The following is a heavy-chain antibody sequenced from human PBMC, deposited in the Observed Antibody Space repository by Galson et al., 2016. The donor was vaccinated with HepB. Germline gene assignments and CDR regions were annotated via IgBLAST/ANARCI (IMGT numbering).Heavy chain of an antibody. D-gene: IGHD2-2*01. V-gene: IGHV1-2*04. CDR2: INPNSGGT. CDR1: GYTFTDYY. Sequence: SVKVSCKASGYTFTDYYIHWVRQAPGQGLEWMGWINPNSGGTKFAQKFQGWVTMTRDTSITTVYLELASLKSDDTAVYYCTRGPFQLPENWFDPWGQGTLVTVSS. CDR3: TRGPFQLPENWFDP. J-gene: IGHJ5*02.